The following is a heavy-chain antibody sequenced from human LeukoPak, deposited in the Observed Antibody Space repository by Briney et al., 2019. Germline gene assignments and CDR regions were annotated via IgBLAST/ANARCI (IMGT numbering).Heavy chain of an antibody. CDR2: TYYRSKWYN. Sequence: SQTLSLTCAISGDSVSSNSAAWNWIRQSPSRGLEWLGRTYYRSKWYNDYAVSVKSRITINPDTSKNQFSLQLNSVTPEDTAVYYCAREGDSYYELGSMIGYDYWGQGTLVTVSS. CDR3: AREGDSYYELGSMIGYDY. J-gene: IGHJ4*02. CDR1: GDSVSSNSAA. D-gene: IGHD2-2*01. V-gene: IGHV6-1*01.